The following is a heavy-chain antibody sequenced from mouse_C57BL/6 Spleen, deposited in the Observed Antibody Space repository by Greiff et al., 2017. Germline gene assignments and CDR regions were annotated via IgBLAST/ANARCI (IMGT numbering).Heavy chain of an antibody. CDR2: ISNLAYSI. Sequence: DVMLVESRGGLVQPGGSLKLSCVASGFTFSDYGMAWVRQAPRKGPAWVAFISNLAYSIYYADTVTGRFTISRENAKNTLYLEMSSLRSEDTAMYYCESRDWDVAWFGYWGQGTLVTVSA. CDR3: ESRDWDVAWFGY. J-gene: IGHJ3*01. CDR1: GFTFSDYG. V-gene: IGHV5-15*04. D-gene: IGHD4-1*01.